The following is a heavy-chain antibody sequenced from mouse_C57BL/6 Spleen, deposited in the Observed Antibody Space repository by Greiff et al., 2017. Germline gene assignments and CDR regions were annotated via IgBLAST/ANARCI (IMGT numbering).Heavy chain of an antibody. CDR1: GYTFTSYW. V-gene: IGHV1-64*01. CDR3: AKYYGSPWYFDV. Sequence: QVQLQQPGAELVKPGASVKLSCKASGYTFTSYWKHWVKQRPGQGLEWIGMIHPNSGSTNYNEKFKSKATLTVAKSSSTAYMQLSSLTSEDSAVYYCAKYYGSPWYFDVWGTGTTVTVSS. D-gene: IGHD1-1*01. J-gene: IGHJ1*03. CDR2: IHPNSGST.